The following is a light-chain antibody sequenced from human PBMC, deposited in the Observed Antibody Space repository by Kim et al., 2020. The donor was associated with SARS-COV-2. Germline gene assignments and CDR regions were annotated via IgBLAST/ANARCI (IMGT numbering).Light chain of an antibody. J-gene: IGLJ2*01. Sequence: SYELTQPPSVSVSPGQTASITCSGDKLGDKYACWYQQKPGQSPVLVIYQDSKRPSGIPERFSGSYSGNTAPLTISGTQAMDEADYYCQAWDSSTGVFGGG. CDR2: QDS. CDR3: QAWDSSTGV. CDR1: KLGDKY. V-gene: IGLV3-1*01.